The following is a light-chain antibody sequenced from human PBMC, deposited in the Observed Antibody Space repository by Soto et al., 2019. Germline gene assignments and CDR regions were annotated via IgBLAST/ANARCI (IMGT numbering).Light chain of an antibody. CDR2: GAS. CDR3: QQYNNWWT. V-gene: IGKV3-15*01. J-gene: IGKJ1*01. CDR1: QSVSNN. Sequence: EIVMTQSPATLSVSPGERATLSCRASQSVSNNLAWYQKKPGQAPRLLIYGASTRATGIPARFSDSGSGTEFTLTSSSLQSEDFAFYYCQQYNNWWTFGQGTRVDIK.